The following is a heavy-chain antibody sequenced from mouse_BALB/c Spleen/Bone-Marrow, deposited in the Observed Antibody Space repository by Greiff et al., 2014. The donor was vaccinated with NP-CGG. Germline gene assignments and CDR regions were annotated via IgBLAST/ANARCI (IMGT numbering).Heavy chain of an antibody. D-gene: IGHD1-2*01. CDR3: ARITAATGAMDY. V-gene: IGHV2-9*02. Sequence: QVQLQQSGPGLVAPSQSLSITCTVSGFSLTNYGVHWVRQPPGKGLEWLGVIWPDGSTNYNSALMSRLSISKDNSKSQVFFKMNSLQTDDAAMYYCARITAATGAMDYWGQGTSVTVSS. CDR1: GFSLTNYG. J-gene: IGHJ4*01. CDR2: IWPDGST.